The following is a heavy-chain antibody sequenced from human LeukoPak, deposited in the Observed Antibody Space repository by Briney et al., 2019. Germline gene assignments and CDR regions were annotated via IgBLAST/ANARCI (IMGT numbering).Heavy chain of an antibody. J-gene: IGHJ4*02. CDR2: ISYDGSNK. CDR1: GFTFSSYA. D-gene: IGHD3-10*01. V-gene: IGHV3-30*04. Sequence: PGGSLRLSCAASGFTFSSYAMHWDRQAPGKGLEWVAVISYDGSNKYYADSVKGRFTISRDNSKNTLYLQMNSLRAEDTAVYYCAREGYYGSGSYYSENYFDYWGQGTLVTVSS. CDR3: AREGYYGSGSYYSENYFDY.